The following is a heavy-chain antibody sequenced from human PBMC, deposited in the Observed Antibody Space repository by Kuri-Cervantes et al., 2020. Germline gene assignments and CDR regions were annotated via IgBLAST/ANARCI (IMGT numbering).Heavy chain of an antibody. J-gene: IGHJ6*02. V-gene: IGHV3-48*02. D-gene: IGHD2-15*01. CDR3: AREQGVVVAATTYYYYYGMDV. Sequence: GRFLRLSCAVFGSTFSSYSRNGVRQSPGKGLGWVSYINSSSSTIYYADPVKGRLTISRDNAKNSLYLQMNSLRDEDTAMYYCAREQGVVVAATTYYYYYGMDVWGQGTTVTVSS. CDR1: GSTFSSYS. CDR2: INSSSSTI.